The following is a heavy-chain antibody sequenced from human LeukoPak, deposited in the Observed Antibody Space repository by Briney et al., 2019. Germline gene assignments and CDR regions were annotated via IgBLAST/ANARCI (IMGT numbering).Heavy chain of an antibody. J-gene: IGHJ4*02. D-gene: IGHD6-19*01. CDR1: GFSFSSYW. V-gene: IGHV3-7*01. Sequence: QPGGSLRLSCAASGFSFSSYWMSWARQAPGKGLEWVANIKQDGSEKYYVDSVKGRLTISRDNAKNSLYLQMNSLRAEDTAVYYCAKDGGSSGWYLGFDYWGQGTLVTVSS. CDR2: IKQDGSEK. CDR3: AKDGGSSGWYLGFDY.